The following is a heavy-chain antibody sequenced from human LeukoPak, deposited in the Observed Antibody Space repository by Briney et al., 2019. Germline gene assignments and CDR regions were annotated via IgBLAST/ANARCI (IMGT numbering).Heavy chain of an antibody. CDR2: IYYSGST. Sequence: SETLSLTCTVSGGSISSSSYYWGWIRQPPGKGLEWIGSIYYSGSTYYNPSLKSRVTISVDTSKSQFSLKLSSVTAADTAVYYCARGDYVWGSYRPFDYWGQGTLVTVSS. V-gene: IGHV4-39*01. J-gene: IGHJ4*02. CDR1: GGSISSSSYY. CDR3: ARGDYVWGSYRPFDY. D-gene: IGHD3-16*02.